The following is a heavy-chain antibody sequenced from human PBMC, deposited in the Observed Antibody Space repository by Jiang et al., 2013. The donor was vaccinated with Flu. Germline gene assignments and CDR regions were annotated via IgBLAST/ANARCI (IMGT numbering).Heavy chain of an antibody. J-gene: IGHJ4*02. V-gene: IGHV1-3*04. D-gene: IGHD1-26*01. CDR2: INTGNGNT. Sequence: RVSCKASGYTFTKFGIHWVRQAPGQRLEWMGWINTGNGNTEYSQKFQGRVTITRDTSASTTYMEVSSLRSEDTTVYYCATLGLGADVDYWGQGTLVTVSS. CDR1: GYTFTKFG. CDR3: ATLGLGADVDY.